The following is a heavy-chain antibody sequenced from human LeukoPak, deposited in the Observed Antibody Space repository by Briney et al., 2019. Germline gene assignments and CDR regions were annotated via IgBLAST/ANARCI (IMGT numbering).Heavy chain of an antibody. CDR2: IYYSGST. CDR3: ARRDTAMGGRPFDY. J-gene: IGHJ4*02. CDR1: GGSISSYY. V-gene: IGHV4-59*01. D-gene: IGHD5-18*01. Sequence: SETLSLTCTVSGGSISSYYWSWIRQPPGKGLEWIGYIYYSGSTNYNPSLKSRVTISVDTSKNQFSLKLSSVTAADTAVYYCARRDTAMGGRPFDYWGQGTLVTVSS.